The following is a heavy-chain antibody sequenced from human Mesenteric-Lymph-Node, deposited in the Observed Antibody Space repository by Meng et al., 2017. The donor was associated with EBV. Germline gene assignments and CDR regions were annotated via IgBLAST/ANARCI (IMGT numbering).Heavy chain of an antibody. CDR2: INRVGST. CDR3: VRCGAVTLVQGGPDH. V-gene: IGHV4-34*01. CDR1: GGSFGGYF. D-gene: IGHD3-10*01. J-gene: IGHJ4*02. Sequence: QGQLQQWGAGLLQPSETLSLTCGVSGGSFGGYFWSWIRQPPGKGLEWIGEINRVGSTNYNPSLKSRLTMSVDTSKNHFSLKLTSVTAADTAVYYCVRCGAVTLVQGGPDHWGQGTLVTASS.